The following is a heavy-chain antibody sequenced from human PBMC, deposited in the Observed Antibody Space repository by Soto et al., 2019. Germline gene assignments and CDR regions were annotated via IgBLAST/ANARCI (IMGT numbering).Heavy chain of an antibody. D-gene: IGHD4-17*01. J-gene: IGHJ5*02. CDR3: ARDVNDYGDYWSEAHNWFDP. CDR1: GGTFSSYA. CDR2: IIPIFGTA. Sequence: SVKVSCKASGGTFSSYAISWVRQAPGQGLEWMGGIIPIFGTANYAQKFQGRVTITADESTSTAYMELSSLRSEDTAVYYCARDVNDYGDYWSEAHNWFDPRGQGTLVTVSS. V-gene: IGHV1-69*13.